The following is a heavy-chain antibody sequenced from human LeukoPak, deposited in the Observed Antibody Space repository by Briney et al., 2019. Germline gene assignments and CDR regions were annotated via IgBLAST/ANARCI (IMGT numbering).Heavy chain of an antibody. CDR2: IYYAGST. CDR1: GGSINSYY. V-gene: IGHV4-59*01. Sequence: SETLSLTCTVSGGSINSYYWSWIRQPPGKGLEWIGYIYYAGSTNYNPSLKSRITISVDTSKNQFSLKLTSITAADTAVYYCARGSAYYDSSGYYDYWGQGTLVTVSS. CDR3: ARGSAYYDSSGYYDY. D-gene: IGHD3-22*01. J-gene: IGHJ4*02.